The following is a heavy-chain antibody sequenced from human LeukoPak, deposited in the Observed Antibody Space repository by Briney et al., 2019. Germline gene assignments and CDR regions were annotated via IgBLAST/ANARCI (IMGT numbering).Heavy chain of an antibody. J-gene: IGHJ4*02. CDR3: AKPTVNYYDSSGYIDLGYFDY. CDR2: ISGSGGST. D-gene: IGHD3-22*01. V-gene: IGHV3-23*01. Sequence: PGGSLRLSCAASRFTFSSYAMSWVRQAPGNGLEWVSAISGSGGSTYYADSVKGRFTISRDNSKNTLYLQMNSLRAEDTAVYYCAKPTVNYYDSSGYIDLGYFDYWGQGTLVTVSS. CDR1: RFTFSSYA.